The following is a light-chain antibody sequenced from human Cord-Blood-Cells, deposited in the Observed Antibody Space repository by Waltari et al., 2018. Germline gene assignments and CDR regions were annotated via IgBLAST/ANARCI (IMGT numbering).Light chain of an antibody. CDR2: KDS. CDR3: QSADSSGTYRV. J-gene: IGLJ3*02. Sequence: SYELTQPPSVSVSPGQTAWITCSGGAWPPQYPYWYQQKPGQAPVLVIYKDSERPSGIPERFSGSSSGTTVTLTISGGQAEDEADYYCQSADSSGTYRVFGGGTKLTVL. V-gene: IGLV3-25*03. CDR1: AWPPQY.